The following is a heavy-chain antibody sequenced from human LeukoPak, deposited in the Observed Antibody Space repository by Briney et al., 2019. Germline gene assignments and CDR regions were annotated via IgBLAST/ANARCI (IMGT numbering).Heavy chain of an antibody. Sequence: SETLSLTCTVSGGSVSSGSYYWSWIRQPPGKGLEWIGYIYYSGTTNYNPSLKSRVTISVDTSKNQFSLKLSPVTAADTAVYYCARERYSSGSLRFDYWGQGTLVTVSS. CDR1: GGSVSSGSYY. J-gene: IGHJ4*02. V-gene: IGHV4-61*01. CDR3: ARERYSSGSLRFDY. CDR2: IYYSGTT. D-gene: IGHD3-10*01.